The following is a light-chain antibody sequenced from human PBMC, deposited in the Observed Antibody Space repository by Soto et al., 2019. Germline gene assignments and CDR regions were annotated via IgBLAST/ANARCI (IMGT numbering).Light chain of an antibody. CDR1: QGIASY. CDR3: QQLNSYPLT. CDR2: AAS. Sequence: QLTQSPSSLSASVGDRVTISCRASQGIASYLAWYQQKPGQAPNLLIYAASTLQSGVPSRFSGSGSGTDFTLTISSLQPEYFATYYCQQLNSYPLTFGGGTKVEI. J-gene: IGKJ4*01. V-gene: IGKV1-9*01.